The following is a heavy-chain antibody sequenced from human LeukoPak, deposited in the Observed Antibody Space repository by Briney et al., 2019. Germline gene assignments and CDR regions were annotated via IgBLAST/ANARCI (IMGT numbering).Heavy chain of an antibody. J-gene: IGHJ4*02. CDR2: IYDSGST. CDR3: ASRYDYSNYIDY. Sequence: PSETLSLTCTVSGGSIRSSYYYWGWIRQPPGKGLEWTGSIYDSGSTYYNPSLKSRVTISVDTSKNQFSLKLNSVTAADTAVYYCASRYDYSNYIDYWGQGTLVTVSS. D-gene: IGHD4-11*01. CDR1: GGSIRSSYYY. V-gene: IGHV4-39*01.